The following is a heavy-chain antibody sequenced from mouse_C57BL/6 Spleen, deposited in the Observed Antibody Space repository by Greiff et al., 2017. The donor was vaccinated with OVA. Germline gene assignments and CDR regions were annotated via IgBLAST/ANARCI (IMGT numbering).Heavy chain of an antibody. D-gene: IGHD2-4*01. CDR2: ISSGSSTI. CDR3: ARDEYDAWFAY. Sequence: EVKLMESGGGLVKPGGSLKLSCAASGFTFSDYGMHWVRQAPEKGLEWVAYISSGSSTIYYADTVKGRFTISRDNAKNTLFLQMTSLRSEDTAMYYCARDEYDAWFAYWGQGTLVTVSA. CDR1: GFTFSDYG. V-gene: IGHV5-17*01. J-gene: IGHJ3*01.